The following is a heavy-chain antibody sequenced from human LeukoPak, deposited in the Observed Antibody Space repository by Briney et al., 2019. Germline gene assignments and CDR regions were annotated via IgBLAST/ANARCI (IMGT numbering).Heavy chain of an antibody. CDR1: GFTFSSYS. V-gene: IGHV3-21*01. CDR2: ISSSSYI. CDR3: AKDWGYTTMVSYYFDY. D-gene: IGHD5-18*01. J-gene: IGHJ4*02. Sequence: GGSLRLSCAASGFTFSSYSMNWVRQAPGKGLEWVSSISSSSYIYYADSVKGRFTISRDNAKNSLYLQMNSLRAEDTAVYYCAKDWGYTTMVSYYFDYWGQGALVTVSS.